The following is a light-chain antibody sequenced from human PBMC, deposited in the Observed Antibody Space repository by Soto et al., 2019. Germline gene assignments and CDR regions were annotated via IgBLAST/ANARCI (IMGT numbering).Light chain of an antibody. CDR2: GAS. Sequence: VLTQCPSTRSLSPGERASLSCVASQSVSSYLAWNQQKPGQAPRLLIYGASNRATGVPARFSGSGSGTDFTLTISSLEPEDFAVYYCQQRSNWPRTFGQGTKVDNK. CDR1: QSVSSY. V-gene: IGKV3-11*01. CDR3: QQRSNWPRT. J-gene: IGKJ1*01.